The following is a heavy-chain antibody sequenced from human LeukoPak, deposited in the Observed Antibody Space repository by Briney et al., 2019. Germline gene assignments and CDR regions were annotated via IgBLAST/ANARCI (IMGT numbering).Heavy chain of an antibody. Sequence: SQTLSLTCAISGDTVSSNTAAYNWLRLSPSRGLEWLGRTYYRSTWLNDYAPFVRGRITVSPDTSKNQFSLQLNSETPEDTAVYYCARDRLGMGYWGQGTPVTVSS. CDR3: ARDRLGMGY. J-gene: IGHJ4*02. V-gene: IGHV6-1*01. D-gene: IGHD7-27*01. CDR1: GDTVSSNTAA. CDR2: TYYRSTWLN.